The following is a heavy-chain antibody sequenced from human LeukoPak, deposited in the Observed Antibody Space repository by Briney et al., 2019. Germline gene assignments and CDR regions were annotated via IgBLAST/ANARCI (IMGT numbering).Heavy chain of an antibody. D-gene: IGHD5-18*01. CDR3: AKGLDTAMVYYFDY. V-gene: IGHV3-23*01. CDR1: RLTFNIYA. CDR2: ISGSGGST. Sequence: GGSLRLSCAASRLTFNIYAMSWVRQAPGKGLEWVSAISGSGGSTYYADSVKGRFTISRDNSKNTLYLQMNSLRAEDTAADYCAKGLDTAMVYYFDYWGQGTLVTVSS. J-gene: IGHJ4*02.